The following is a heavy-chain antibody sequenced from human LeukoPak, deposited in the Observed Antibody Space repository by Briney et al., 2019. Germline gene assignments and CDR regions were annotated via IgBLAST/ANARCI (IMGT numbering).Heavy chain of an antibody. CDR2: ISYSGRT. J-gene: IGHJ4*02. Sequence: SETLSLTCTVSGGSISISAYYWGWIRQPPGKGLEWIGSISYSGRTYYTPSLKSRVTTSVDTSKNQFSLRLSSVTAADTAVYYCERQSDSSGYIHTWGQGTLVTVSS. CDR1: GGSISISAYY. CDR3: ERQSDSSGYIHT. V-gene: IGHV4-39*01. D-gene: IGHD3-22*01.